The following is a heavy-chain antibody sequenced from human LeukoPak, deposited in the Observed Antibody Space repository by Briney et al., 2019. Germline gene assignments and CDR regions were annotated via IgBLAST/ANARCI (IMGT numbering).Heavy chain of an antibody. CDR3: ARVVDTAMVVIDY. Sequence: SETLSLTCTVSGGSISSSSYYWGWIRQPPGKGLEWIGSIYYSGSTYYNPSLKSRVTISVDTSKNQFSLKLSSVTAADTAVYYCARVVDTAMVVIDYWGQGTLVTVSS. J-gene: IGHJ4*02. D-gene: IGHD5-18*01. V-gene: IGHV4-39*07. CDR2: IYYSGST. CDR1: GGSISSSSYY.